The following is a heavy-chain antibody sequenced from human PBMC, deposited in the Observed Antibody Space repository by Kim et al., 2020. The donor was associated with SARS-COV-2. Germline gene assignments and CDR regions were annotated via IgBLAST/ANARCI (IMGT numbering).Heavy chain of an antibody. D-gene: IGHD3-16*01. V-gene: IGHV4-59*08. CDR3: ARHGGLQKDAFDI. Sequence: YNPPHKSGCTRSEDTAKNQFSLRLSSGAAADTAVYYCARHGGLQKDAFDIWGQGTMVTVSS. J-gene: IGHJ3*02.